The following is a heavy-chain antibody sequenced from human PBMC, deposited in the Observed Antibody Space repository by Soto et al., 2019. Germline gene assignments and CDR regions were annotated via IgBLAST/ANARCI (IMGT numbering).Heavy chain of an antibody. Sequence: ASVKVSCKVSGYTLTELSMHWVRQAPGKGLERMGGFDPEDGETIYAQKFQGRVTMTEDTSTDTAYMELSSLRSEDTAVYYCATAASTIFGVVDLKYYFDYWGQGTLVTAPQ. CDR3: ATAASTIFGVVDLKYYFDY. D-gene: IGHD3-3*01. J-gene: IGHJ4*02. CDR2: FDPEDGET. CDR1: GYTLTELS. V-gene: IGHV1-24*01.